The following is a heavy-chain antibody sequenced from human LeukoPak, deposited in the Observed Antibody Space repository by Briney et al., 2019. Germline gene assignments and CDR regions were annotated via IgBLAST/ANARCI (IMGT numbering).Heavy chain of an antibody. J-gene: IGHJ4*02. CDR3: AKGGRITAVLPFDY. D-gene: IGHD6-13*01. Sequence: PGGSLRLSCAASGFTFSSYVMSWVRQAPGKGLEWVSAISGSGGSTYYADSVKGRFTISRDNSKNTLYLQVSGLRAEDTAVYRCAKGGRITAVLPFDYWGQGTLVTVSS. V-gene: IGHV3-23*01. CDR2: ISGSGGST. CDR1: GFTFSSYV.